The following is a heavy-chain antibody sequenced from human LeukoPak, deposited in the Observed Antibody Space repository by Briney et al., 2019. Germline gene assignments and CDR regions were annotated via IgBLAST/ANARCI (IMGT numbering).Heavy chain of an antibody. CDR3: ATDPRTTVFGTFRYYYMDV. CDR2: INPDSGYT. J-gene: IGHJ6*03. CDR1: GYTFTDYY. V-gene: IGHV1-2*02. Sequence: ASVKVSCKTSGYTFTDYYIHWVRQAPGQGLEWMGWINPDSGYTNYAQKFQGRVTMTRDTSINTAYMELSRLTSDDTAVYYCATDPRTTVFGTFRYYYMDVWGEGTTVAVSS. D-gene: IGHD3-3*01.